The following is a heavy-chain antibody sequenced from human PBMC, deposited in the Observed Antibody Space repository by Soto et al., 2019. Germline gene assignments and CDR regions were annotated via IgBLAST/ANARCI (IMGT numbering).Heavy chain of an antibody. CDR1: GGAFSSYA. Sequence: SGKVSCKASGGAFSSYAISWVRQAPGQGLEWMGGIIPIFGTANYAQKFQGRVTITADKSTSTAYMELSSLRSEDTAVYYCASPSYYYDSSGYYSFDYWGQGTLVTV. J-gene: IGHJ4*02. D-gene: IGHD3-22*01. CDR3: ASPSYYYDSSGYYSFDY. CDR2: IIPIFGTA. V-gene: IGHV1-69*06.